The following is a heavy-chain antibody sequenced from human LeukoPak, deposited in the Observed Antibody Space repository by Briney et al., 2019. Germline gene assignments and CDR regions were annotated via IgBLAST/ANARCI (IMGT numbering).Heavy chain of an antibody. V-gene: IGHV3-23*01. CDR1: GFSFSSYA. J-gene: IGHJ4*02. CDR3: AKSGSENY. Sequence: PGGSLRLSCAASGFSFSSYAMTWVRQAPGKGLEWVSVISGSGGGGTNYADSVKGRFTISRDGSKNMLYLQMNSLRAEDTAVYYCAKSGSENYWGQGTLVTVSS. CDR2: ISGSGGGGT. D-gene: IGHD5-12*01.